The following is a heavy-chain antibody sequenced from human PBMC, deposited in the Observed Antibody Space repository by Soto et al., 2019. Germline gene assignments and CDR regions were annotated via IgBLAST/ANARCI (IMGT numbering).Heavy chain of an antibody. J-gene: IGHJ4*02. D-gene: IGHD3-9*01. Sequence: PSETLSLTCTVSGGSISSYYWSWIRQPPGKGLEWIGYIYYSGSTNYNPSLKSRVTISVDTSKNQFSLKLSSVTAADTAVYYCARQTPRYLGYYFDYWGQGTLVTVSS. CDR1: GGSISSYY. V-gene: IGHV4-59*08. CDR2: IYYSGST. CDR3: ARQTPRYLGYYFDY.